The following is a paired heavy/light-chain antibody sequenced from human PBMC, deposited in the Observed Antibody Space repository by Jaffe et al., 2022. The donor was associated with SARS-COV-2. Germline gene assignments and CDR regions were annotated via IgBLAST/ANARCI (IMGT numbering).Light chain of an antibody. CDR1: QSVSSSY. J-gene: IGKJ2*01. V-gene: IGKV3-20*01. CDR3: HQHDRSPNT. CDR2: GAS. Sequence: ETVLTQSPGTLSLSPGERATLSCRASQSVSSSYLAWFQQKPGQAPRLLIYGASSRATGIPDRFRGSGSGTDFSLTISRLEPEDFAVYYCHQHDRSPNTFGQGTKLEIK.
Heavy chain of an antibody. J-gene: IGHJ4*02. CDR3: AADSISTGTNY. CDR2: IQPSGGT. V-gene: IGHV4-4*02. Sequence: QVQLQESGPGLVKPSGTLSLTCTVSGGSISSHDWWSWVRQPPGKGLEWIGEIQPSGGTNYNPSLKTRVTISVDKSNNQFSLKLSSVTAADTAVYYCAADSISTGTNYWGQGALVTVSS. D-gene: IGHD1-7*01. CDR1: GGSISSHDW.